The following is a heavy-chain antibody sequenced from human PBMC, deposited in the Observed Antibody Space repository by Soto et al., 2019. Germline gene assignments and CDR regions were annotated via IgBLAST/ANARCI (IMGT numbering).Heavy chain of an antibody. V-gene: IGHV4-34*01. D-gene: IGHD6-13*01. Sequence: SETLSLTCAVYGGSFSGYYWSWIRQPPGKGLEWIGEINHSGSTNYTTSLKTRLTISKDTSKNQVVLTMTNMDPVDTATYYCARRSSGFRSSWPPEGFDPWGQGTLVTVSS. CDR2: INHSGST. J-gene: IGHJ5*02. CDR1: GGSFSGYY. CDR3: ARRSSGFRSSWPPEGFDP.